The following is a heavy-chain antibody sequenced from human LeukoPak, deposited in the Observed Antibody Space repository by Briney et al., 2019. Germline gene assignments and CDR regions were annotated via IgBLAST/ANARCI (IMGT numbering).Heavy chain of an antibody. J-gene: IGHJ6*02. V-gene: IGHV3-21*01. CDR3: ARDRESHGSGSYYKGYYYYGMDV. CDR1: GFTFSSYS. Sequence: GGSLRLSCAASGFTFSSYSMNWVRQAPGKGLEWVSSISSSSSYIYYADSVKGRFTISRDNAKNSLYPQMNSLRAEDTAVYYCARDRESHGSGSYYKGYYYYGMDVWGQGTTVTVSS. CDR2: ISSSSSYI. D-gene: IGHD3-10*01.